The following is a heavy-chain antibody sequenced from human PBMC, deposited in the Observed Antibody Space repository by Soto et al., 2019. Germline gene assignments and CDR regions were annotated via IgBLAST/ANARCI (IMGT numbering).Heavy chain of an antibody. Sequence: ASVKVSCKASGYTFTSYAMHWVRQARGQRLEWMGWINAGNGNTKYSQKFQGRVTITRDTSASTAYMELSSLRSEDTAVYYCARDRSFYGDETFDYWGQGTLVTVSS. CDR2: INAGNGNT. CDR3: ARDRSFYGDETFDY. V-gene: IGHV1-3*01. D-gene: IGHD4-17*01. CDR1: GYTFTSYA. J-gene: IGHJ4*02.